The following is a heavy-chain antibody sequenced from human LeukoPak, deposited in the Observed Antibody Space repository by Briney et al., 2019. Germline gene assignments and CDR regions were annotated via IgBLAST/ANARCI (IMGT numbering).Heavy chain of an antibody. J-gene: IGHJ3*02. CDR3: ARVADYTVVQLNEAFDI. CDR2: IYSSGST. V-gene: IGHV4-59*01. D-gene: IGHD4-23*01. Sequence: SETLSLTCTVSGGSISSYYWSWIRQPPGKKLEYIGYIYSSGSTNYNPSLKSRVTISVDTSKNQFSLKLSSVTAADTAVYYCARVADYTVVQLNEAFDIWGQGTMVTVSS. CDR1: GGSISSYY.